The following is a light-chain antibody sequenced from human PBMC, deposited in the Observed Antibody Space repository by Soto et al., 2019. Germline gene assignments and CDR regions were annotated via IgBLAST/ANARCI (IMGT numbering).Light chain of an antibody. V-gene: IGKV3-20*01. CDR2: GAF. CDR1: QTVDNNY. J-gene: IGKJ1*01. Sequence: EIVLTQSPGTLSLSPGERATLSCRASQTVDNNYLAWYQQIPGQAPRLLIYGAFTRATGIPARFSGSGSGTDFTLTISRLDPEDSAVYYGQQYATSPCTFGQGTKVEIK. CDR3: QQYATSPCT.